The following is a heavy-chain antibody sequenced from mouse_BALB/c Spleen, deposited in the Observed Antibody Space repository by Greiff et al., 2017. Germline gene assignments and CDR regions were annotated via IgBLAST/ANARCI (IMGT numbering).Heavy chain of an antibody. V-gene: IGHV5-12-1*01. J-gene: IGHJ3*01. Sequence: EVMLVESGGGLVQPGGSLKLSCAASGFAFSSYDMSWVRQTPEKRLEWVAYISSGGGSTYYPDTVKGRFTISRDNAKNTLYLQMSSLKSEDTAMYYCARQPAWFAYWGQGTLVTVSA. CDR3: ARQPAWFAY. CDR1: GFAFSSYD. CDR2: ISSGGGST.